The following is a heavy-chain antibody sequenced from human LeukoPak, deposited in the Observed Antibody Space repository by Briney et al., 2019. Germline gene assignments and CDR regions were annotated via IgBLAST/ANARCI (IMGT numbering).Heavy chain of an antibody. CDR1: GFTFSDYY. Sequence: GGSLRLSCVASGFTFSDYYVSWIRQAPGKGLEWVSYISSSSDYTNYADSVRGRFTISRDNAKNSLYLQMNSLRAEDTAVYYCARPPYSSSWDPGWFDPWGQGTLITVSS. CDR3: ARPPYSSSWDPGWFDP. V-gene: IGHV3-11*06. CDR2: ISSSSDYT. D-gene: IGHD6-13*01. J-gene: IGHJ5*02.